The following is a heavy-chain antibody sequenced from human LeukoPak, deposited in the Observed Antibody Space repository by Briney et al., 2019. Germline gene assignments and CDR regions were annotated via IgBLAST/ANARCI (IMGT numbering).Heavy chain of an antibody. CDR3: ARDRDDYSNYEKDYYYYYGMDV. V-gene: IGHV4-59*12. CDR2: IYYSGST. CDR1: GGSISSYY. Sequence: SETLSLTCTVSGGSISSYYWSWIRQPPGKGLEWIGYIYYSGSTNYNPSLKSRVTISVDTSKNQFSLKLSSVTAADTAVYYCARDRDDYSNYEKDYYYYYGMDVWGQGTTVTVSS. D-gene: IGHD4-11*01. J-gene: IGHJ6*02.